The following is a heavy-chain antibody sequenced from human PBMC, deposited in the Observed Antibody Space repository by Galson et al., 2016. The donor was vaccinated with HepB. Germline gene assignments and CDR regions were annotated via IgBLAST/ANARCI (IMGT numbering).Heavy chain of an antibody. CDR2: ISFDGNNK. J-gene: IGHJ6*03. Sequence: SLRLSCAASGFTFSDYYMTWIRQAPGKGLEWLAFISFDGNNKDYADSVKGRFTISRDKSTKTLYLHMNSLRVEDTALYYCAKDTRGYWAYYHYYYTDVWGKGTTVTVSS. CDR3: AKDTRGYWAYYHYYYTDV. V-gene: IGHV3-30*18. CDR1: GFTFSDYY. D-gene: IGHD5-18*01.